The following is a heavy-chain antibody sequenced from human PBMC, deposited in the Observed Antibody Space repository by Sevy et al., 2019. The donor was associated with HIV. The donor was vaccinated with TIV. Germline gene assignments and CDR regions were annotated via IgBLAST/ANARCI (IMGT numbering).Heavy chain of an antibody. V-gene: IGHV3-21*01. J-gene: IGHJ4*02. CDR3: ARDEVGSGYWEFDY. CDR2: ISTSGSYI. CDR1: GFTSSSYS. D-gene: IGHD5-12*01. Sequence: GGSLRLSCAASGFTSSSYSMNWVRQAPGKGLEWVSSISTSGSYIYYADSREGRFTISRDKAKNSLYLQMNSLRAEDTAVYYCARDEVGSGYWEFDYWGQGTLVTVSS.